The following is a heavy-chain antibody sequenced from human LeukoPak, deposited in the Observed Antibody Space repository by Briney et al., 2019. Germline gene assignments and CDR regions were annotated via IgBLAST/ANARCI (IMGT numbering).Heavy chain of an antibody. J-gene: IGHJ4*02. Sequence: GGSLRLSCAVSGFTFSSYEMNWVRQAPGKGLEWVSYISSSGNTVYYPDSVKGRFTISRDNAKNSLYLQMNSLKGEDTAVYYCARGGAVAGLYWGQGTLVTVSS. D-gene: IGHD6-19*01. CDR2: ISSSGNTV. CDR1: GFTFSSYE. CDR3: ARGGAVAGLY. V-gene: IGHV3-48*03.